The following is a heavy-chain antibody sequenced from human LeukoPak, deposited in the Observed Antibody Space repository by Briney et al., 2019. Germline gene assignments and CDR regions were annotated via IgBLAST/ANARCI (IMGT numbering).Heavy chain of an antibody. CDR2: ISYDGGNK. CDR3: AKRVVMGRFGEDYGMDV. J-gene: IGHJ6*02. CDR1: GFAFSSYG. Sequence: GESLRLSCAASGFAFSSYGMHWVRQAPGKGLEWVADISYDGGNKSYADSVKGRFTISRDNSKKTLYLQLNSLRAEDTAVYYCAKRVVMGRFGEDYGMDVWGQGTTVTVS. V-gene: IGHV3-30*18. D-gene: IGHD3-10*01.